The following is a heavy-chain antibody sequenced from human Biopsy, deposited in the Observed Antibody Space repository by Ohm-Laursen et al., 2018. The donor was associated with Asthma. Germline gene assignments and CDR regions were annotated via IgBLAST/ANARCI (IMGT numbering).Heavy chain of an antibody. CDR3: ARAQDYYDSRGYYRSFDY. CDR2: IYYYGST. CDR1: YGSITSGGYY. V-gene: IGHV4-31*03. D-gene: IGHD3-22*01. J-gene: IGHJ4*02. Sequence: TLSLTCTVSYGSITSGGYYWTWIRQHPGKGLEWIGFIYYYGSTYYNPSLKSRVSISIETSKNQFSLKLSSVTAEETAVYYCARAQDYYDSRGYYRSFDYWGQGTLVTVSS.